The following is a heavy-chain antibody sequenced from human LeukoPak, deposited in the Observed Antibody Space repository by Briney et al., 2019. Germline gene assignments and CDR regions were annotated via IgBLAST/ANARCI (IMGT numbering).Heavy chain of an antibody. CDR2: ISYDGSNK. V-gene: IGHV3-30*04. D-gene: IGHD3-10*01. CDR3: ARDRGQATNYYYYYMDV. J-gene: IGHJ6*03. Sequence: GGSLRLSCAASGFTFSSYAMHWVRQVPGKGLERVAVISYDGSNKYYADPVKGRFTISRDNSKNTLYLQMNSLRAEDTAVYYCARDRGQATNYYYYYMDVWGKGTTVTVSS. CDR1: GFTFSSYA.